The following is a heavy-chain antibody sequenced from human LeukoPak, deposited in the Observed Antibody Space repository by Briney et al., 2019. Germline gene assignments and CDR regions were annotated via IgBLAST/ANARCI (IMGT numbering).Heavy chain of an antibody. CDR1: GASISSSTYY. D-gene: IGHD3-3*01. CDR3: ARLSLKVLEWSPTKGKETHYFDY. V-gene: IGHV4-39*07. Sequence: PSETLSLTCTVSGASISSSTYYWGWIRQPPGKGLEWIGSISNSGNTYYNSSLKSRVTISVDTSKNQFSLKLSSVTAADTAVYYCARLSLKVLEWSPTKGKETHYFDYWGQGTLVTVSS. CDR2: ISNSGNT. J-gene: IGHJ4*02.